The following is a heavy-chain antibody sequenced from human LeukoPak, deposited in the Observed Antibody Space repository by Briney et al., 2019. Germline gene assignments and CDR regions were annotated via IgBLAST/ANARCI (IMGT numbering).Heavy chain of an antibody. Sequence: ASVKVSCKASGYTSTGYYMHWVRQAPGQGLEWMGWINPNSGGTNYAQKFQGRVTMTRDTSISTAYMELSRLRSDDTAVYYCAREGVVPAASDGGFDYWGQGTLVTVSS. J-gene: IGHJ4*02. V-gene: IGHV1-2*02. D-gene: IGHD2-2*01. CDR2: INPNSGGT. CDR3: AREGVVPAASDGGFDY. CDR1: GYTSTGYY.